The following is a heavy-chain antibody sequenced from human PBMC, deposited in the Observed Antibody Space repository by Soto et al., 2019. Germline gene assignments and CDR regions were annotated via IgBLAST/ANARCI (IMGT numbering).Heavy chain of an antibody. J-gene: IGHJ6*02. V-gene: IGHV1-2*04. CDR2: INPNSGGT. CDR3: ARSGYINYYGMDV. D-gene: IGHD5-18*01. Sequence: ASVKVSCKASGYTFTGYYMHWVRQAPGQGLEWMGWINPNSGGTNYAQKFQGWVTMTRDTSISTAYMELSRLRSDDTAVYYCARSGYINYYGMDVWGQGTMVTVS. CDR1: GYTFTGYY.